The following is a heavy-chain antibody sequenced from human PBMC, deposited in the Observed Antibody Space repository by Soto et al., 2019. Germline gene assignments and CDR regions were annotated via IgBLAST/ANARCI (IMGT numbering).Heavy chain of an antibody. CDR2: ISYDGSNK. Sequence: QVQLVESGGGVVQPGKSLRLSCAASGFTFSSYGMHWVRQAPGKGLEWVAVISYDGSNKYYADSVKGRFTISRDNSKNTLYLQMNSLRAEDTAVYYCAKGLRYYDFWSGYYNPTYYYYYMDVWGKGTTVTVSS. D-gene: IGHD3-3*01. V-gene: IGHV3-30*18. CDR3: AKGLRYYDFWSGYYNPTYYYYYMDV. CDR1: GFTFSSYG. J-gene: IGHJ6*03.